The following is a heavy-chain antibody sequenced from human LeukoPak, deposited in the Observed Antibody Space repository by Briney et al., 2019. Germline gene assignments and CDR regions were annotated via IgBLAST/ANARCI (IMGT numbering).Heavy chain of an antibody. CDR3: AALSDQNYGP. D-gene: IGHD1-7*01. CDR1: GGSFSGYY. CDR2: INHSGST. V-gene: IGHV4-34*01. Sequence: SETLSLTCAVYGGSFSGYYWSWIRQPPGKGLEWIGEINHSGSTNYNPSLKSRVTISVDTSKNQFSLKLSSVTAADTAVYYCAALSDQNYGPWGQGTLVTVSS. J-gene: IGHJ5*02.